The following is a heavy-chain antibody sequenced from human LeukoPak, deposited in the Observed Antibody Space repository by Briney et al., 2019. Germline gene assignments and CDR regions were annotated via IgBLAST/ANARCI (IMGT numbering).Heavy chain of an antibody. V-gene: IGHV3-7*01. Sequence: PGGSLRLSCAASGFTFSNYWMSGVRQAPGKGREWVANIKQDGSEKYYVDSVKGRFTISRDNAKNSLYLQMNSLRAEDTAMYYCARVRGYYYYMDVWGKGTTVTVSS. J-gene: IGHJ6*03. CDR3: ARVRGYYYYMDV. CDR2: IKQDGSEK. CDR1: GFTFSNYW.